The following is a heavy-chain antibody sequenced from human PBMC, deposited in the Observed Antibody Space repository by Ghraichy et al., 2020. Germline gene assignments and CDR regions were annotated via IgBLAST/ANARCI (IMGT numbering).Heavy chain of an antibody. V-gene: IGHV4-34*01. CDR1: GGSFSGYY. D-gene: IGHD3-3*01. Sequence: SETLSLTCAVYGGSFSGYYWSWIRQPPGKGLEWIGEINHSGSTNYNPSLKSRVTISVDTSKNQFSLKLSSVTAADTAVYYCARARITIFGVAPYYYGMDVWGQGTTVTVSS. CDR2: INHSGST. J-gene: IGHJ6*02. CDR3: ARARITIFGVAPYYYGMDV.